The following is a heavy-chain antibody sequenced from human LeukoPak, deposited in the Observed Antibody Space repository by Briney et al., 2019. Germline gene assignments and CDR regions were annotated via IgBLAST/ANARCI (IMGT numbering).Heavy chain of an antibody. CDR2: IKQDGSDK. Sequence: GESLRLSCAASGFTFSNYWMTWVHQAPGKGQEWVANIKQDGSDKYYVDSVKGRFTISRDNVKNSLYLHMNSLRAEDTAVYFCARYSSWSFDSWGQGTLVTVSS. D-gene: IGHD6-13*01. J-gene: IGHJ4*02. V-gene: IGHV3-7*04. CDR1: GFTFSNYW. CDR3: ARYSSWSFDS.